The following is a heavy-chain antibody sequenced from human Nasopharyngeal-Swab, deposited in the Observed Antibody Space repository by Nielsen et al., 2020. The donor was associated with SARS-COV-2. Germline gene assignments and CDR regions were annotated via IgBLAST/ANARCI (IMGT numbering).Heavy chain of an antibody. V-gene: IGHV3-53*01. CDR3: ARDRDGTYSYDY. CDR1: GFTVSSNY. D-gene: IGHD1-26*01. J-gene: IGHJ4*02. CDR2: IYSGGGT. Sequence: GESLKISCAASGFTVSSNYMSWVRQAPGKGLEWVSVIYSGGGTYYADSVKGRFTISRDNSKNTLYLQVNSLRAEDTAVYYCARDRDGTYSYDYWGQGTLVTVSS.